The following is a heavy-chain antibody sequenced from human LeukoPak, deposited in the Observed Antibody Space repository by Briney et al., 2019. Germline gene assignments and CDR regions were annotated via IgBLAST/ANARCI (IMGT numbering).Heavy chain of an antibody. CDR1: GFTFNTYG. D-gene: IGHD3-10*01. CDR3: ARDPFGQSYGNLFDY. CDR2: IWYDGSNK. J-gene: IGHJ4*02. Sequence: GGSLRLSCAASGFTFNTYGMHWVRQAPGKGLEWVAVIWYDGSNKYYADSVKGRFTISRDNSKNTLYLQMNSLRAEDTAVYYCARDPFGQSYGNLFDYWGQGTLVTVSS. V-gene: IGHV3-33*01.